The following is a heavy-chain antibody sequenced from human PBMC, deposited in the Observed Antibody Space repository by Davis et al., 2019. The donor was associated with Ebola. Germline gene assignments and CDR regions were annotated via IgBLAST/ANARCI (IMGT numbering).Heavy chain of an antibody. V-gene: IGHV3-74*01. Sequence: PGGSLRLSCAASGFTFSTFYMHWVRQPPGKGPVFVSRINPDGSRTDYADSVRGRFTISRDNAKNTLYLQMNSLRAEDTAVYYCATYDWNYPPSWGQGALVTVSS. J-gene: IGHJ5*02. D-gene: IGHD1-7*01. CDR1: GFTFSTFY. CDR3: ATYDWNYPPS. CDR2: INPDGSRT.